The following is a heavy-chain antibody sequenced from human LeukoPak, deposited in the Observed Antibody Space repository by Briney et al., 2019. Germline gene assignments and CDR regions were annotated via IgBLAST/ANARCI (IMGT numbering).Heavy chain of an antibody. CDR2: IYYSGST. Sequence: PSETLSLTCNVSGASISSSTYHWGWIRQPPGKGLEWIGYIYYSGSTYYNPSLKSRVTISVDTSKNQFSLKLSSVTAADTAVYYCARDDRIAAAGIGGLDYWGQGTLVTVSS. CDR3: ARDDRIAAAGIGGLDY. J-gene: IGHJ4*02. V-gene: IGHV4-30-4*08. D-gene: IGHD6-13*01. CDR1: GASISSSTYH.